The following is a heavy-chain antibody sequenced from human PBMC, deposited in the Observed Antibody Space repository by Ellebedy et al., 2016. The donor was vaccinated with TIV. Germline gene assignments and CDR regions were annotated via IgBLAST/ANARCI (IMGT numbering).Heavy chain of an antibody. CDR1: GFTFSSYA. J-gene: IGHJ6*02. D-gene: IGHD3-10*01. CDR3: ARVLSPGNYYYYYGMDV. Sequence: GGSLRLSCAASGFTFSSYAMHWVRQAPGKGLEWVAVISYDGSNKYYADSVKVRFTISRDNSKNTLYLQMNSLRAEDKAVYYCARVLSPGNYYYYYGMDVWGQGTTVTVSS. V-gene: IGHV3-30-3*01. CDR2: ISYDGSNK.